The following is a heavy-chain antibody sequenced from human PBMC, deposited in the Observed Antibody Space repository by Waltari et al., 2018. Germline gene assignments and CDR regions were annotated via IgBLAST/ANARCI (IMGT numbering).Heavy chain of an antibody. CDR1: GYSFTSYW. CDR2: INPSGGST. V-gene: IGHV1-46*01. Sequence: VQLVQSGAEVKKPGESLKISCKGSGYSFTSYWIGWVRQMPGKGLEWMGIINPSGGSTSYAQKFQGRVTMTRDTSTSTVYMELSSLRSEDTAVYYCARDRKPPEVVYYYYYGMDVWGQGTTVTVSS. J-gene: IGHJ6*02. CDR3: ARDRKPPEVVYYYYYGMDV.